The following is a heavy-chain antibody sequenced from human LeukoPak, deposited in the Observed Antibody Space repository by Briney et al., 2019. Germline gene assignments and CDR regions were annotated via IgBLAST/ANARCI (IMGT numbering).Heavy chain of an antibody. D-gene: IGHD1-26*01. CDR1: GGSFSDYN. Sequence: PSGTLSLTCAVYGGSFSDYNWTWIRQPPGKGLEWIGEIGHNGTTNYNPSLKGRVTISLDTSKNQFSLKLTSVTAADTAVYYCARGPITFNRGSPPFDPWGQGTLVTVSS. V-gene: IGHV4-34*01. CDR2: IGHNGTT. J-gene: IGHJ5*02. CDR3: ARGPITFNRGSPPFDP.